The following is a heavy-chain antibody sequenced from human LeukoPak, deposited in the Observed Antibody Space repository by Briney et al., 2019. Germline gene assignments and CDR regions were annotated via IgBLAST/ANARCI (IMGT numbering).Heavy chain of an antibody. J-gene: IGHJ4*02. CDR3: SRARIDYDFWSGYYDY. Sequence: SETLSLTCTVSGGSISSYYWSWIRQPPGKGLEWIGYIYYSGSTNYNPSLKSRVTISVDTSKNQFSLKLSSVTAADTAVYYCSRARIDYDFWSGYYDYWGQGTLVTVSS. CDR1: GGSISSYY. CDR2: IYYSGST. D-gene: IGHD3-3*01. V-gene: IGHV4-59*01.